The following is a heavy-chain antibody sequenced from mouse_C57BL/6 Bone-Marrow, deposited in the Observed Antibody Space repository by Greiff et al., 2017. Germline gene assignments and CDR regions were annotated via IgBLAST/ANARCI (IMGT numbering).Heavy chain of an antibody. Sequence: VQLKQSGGDLVKPGGSLKLSCAASGFTFSSYGMSWVRPTPDKRLEWVATISSGGSYTYYPDSVQERLPISRDNAKNTLYLQMSSLKSEETAMYDCARNYYAKDYWGRGNAVTVSS. CDR2: ISSGGSYT. J-gene: IGHJ4*01. CDR1: GFTFSSYG. V-gene: IGHV5-6*01. CDR3: ARNYYAKDY.